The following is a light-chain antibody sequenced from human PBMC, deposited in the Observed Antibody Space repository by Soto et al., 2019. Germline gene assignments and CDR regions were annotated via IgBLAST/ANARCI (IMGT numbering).Light chain of an antibody. CDR3: QQYNSYSPT. V-gene: IGKV1-5*03. Sequence: DIQLTQSPSTLSASVGDRVTITCRASQSISVWLAWYQQKAGKAPNLLIYKASRLESGVPSRFSGSGSETEFTLTISCLQPGDSATYYCQQYNSYSPTVGQVTKVDIK. J-gene: IGKJ1*01. CDR2: KAS. CDR1: QSISVW.